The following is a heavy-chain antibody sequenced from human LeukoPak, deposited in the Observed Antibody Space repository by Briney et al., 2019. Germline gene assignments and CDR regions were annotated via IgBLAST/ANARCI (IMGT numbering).Heavy chain of an antibody. CDR2: IKSKTDGGTT. Sequence: GGSLRLSCAASGFTFSNAWMSWVRQAPGKGLEWVGRIKSKTDGGTTGYAAPVKGRFTISRDDSKNTLYLQMNSLKTEDTAVYYCTTAAAHMATIPDYWGQGTLVTVSS. CDR1: GFTFSNAW. V-gene: IGHV3-15*01. CDR3: TTAAAHMATIPDY. J-gene: IGHJ4*02. D-gene: IGHD5-12*01.